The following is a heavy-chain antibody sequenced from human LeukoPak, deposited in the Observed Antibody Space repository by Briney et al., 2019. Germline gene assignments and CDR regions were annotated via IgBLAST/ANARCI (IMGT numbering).Heavy chain of an antibody. CDR2: ISGSGGST. J-gene: IGHJ3*02. CDR1: GFTFSSYG. CDR3: ARGSSSTPNDAFDI. Sequence: GGTLRLSCAASGFTFSSYGMSWVRQAPGEGLEWVSAISGSGGSTYYADSVKGRFTISRDNSKNTLYLQMNSLRAEDTAVYYCARGSSSTPNDAFDIWGQGTMVTVSS. V-gene: IGHV3-23*01. D-gene: IGHD6-6*01.